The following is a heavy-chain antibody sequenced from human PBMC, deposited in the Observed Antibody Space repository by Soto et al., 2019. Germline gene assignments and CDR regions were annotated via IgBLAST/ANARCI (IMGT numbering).Heavy chain of an antibody. V-gene: IGHV3-30*18. CDR2: ISYDGTNK. D-gene: IGHD2-2*01. CDR1: RFTFSDYG. Sequence: GGSLRLSCAASRFTFSDYGIHWVRQAPAKGLEWVAFISYDGTNKYYANSVKGRFTISRDNSRNTLYLQMNSLSPEDTAVYYCAKDISRLTVVEPITLFDYWGQGTLVTVSS. J-gene: IGHJ4*02. CDR3: AKDISRLTVVEPITLFDY.